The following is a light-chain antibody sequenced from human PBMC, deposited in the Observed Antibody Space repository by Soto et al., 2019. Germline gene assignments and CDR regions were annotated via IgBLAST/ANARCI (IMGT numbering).Light chain of an antibody. Sequence: IQMTQSPSSLSASVGDRVTISCRASQSISSYLNWYQQKPGKAPNLLIYAASSLQSGVPSRFSGSGSGTDFTLSISSLEPEDFSTYYCQQGSTTPITFGGGTRLEIK. CDR2: AAS. V-gene: IGKV1-39*01. CDR3: QQGSTTPIT. J-gene: IGKJ5*01. CDR1: QSISSY.